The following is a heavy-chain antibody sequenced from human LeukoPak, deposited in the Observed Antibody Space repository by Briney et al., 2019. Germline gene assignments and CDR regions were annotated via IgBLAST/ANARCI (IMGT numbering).Heavy chain of an antibody. CDR2: INHSGST. Sequence: SETLSLTCAVYGETFNGFYWSWIRQPPGKGLEWIGEINHSGSTNYNPSLKSRVTMSVDTSKNQFSLKLSSVTTADTAVYYCARGRNIAAAGTAGDYFDYWGQGTLVTVSS. V-gene: IGHV4-34*01. D-gene: IGHD6-13*01. CDR1: GETFNGFY. CDR3: ARGRNIAAAGTAGDYFDY. J-gene: IGHJ4*02.